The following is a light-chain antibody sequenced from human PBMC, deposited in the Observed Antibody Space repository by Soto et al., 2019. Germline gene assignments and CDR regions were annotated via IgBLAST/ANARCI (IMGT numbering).Light chain of an antibody. J-gene: IGKJ4*01. CDR2: AAS. Sequence: DIQMTQSPSSLSASVGDRVTITCRASQSIATNLNWYQQKPGNAPKLLIYAASRLHSGVPSRFSGDGSGTDFTLSSGSLQPEDFATYYCQQSYSILTFGGGTKLEMK. CDR3: QQSYSILT. CDR1: QSIATN. V-gene: IGKV1-39*01.